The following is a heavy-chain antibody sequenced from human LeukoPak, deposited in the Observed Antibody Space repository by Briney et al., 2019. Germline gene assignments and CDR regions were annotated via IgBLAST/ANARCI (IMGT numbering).Heavy chain of an antibody. Sequence: GSSLSLSCAASGFTFSLYSMNWVRQAPGNGLEWVSFISSISSYIYYADSVKGRFTISRDNAKNSLYLQLNSLRAEDTAVYYCARDTAMVIDWGQGALDTVSS. CDR2: ISSISSYI. J-gene: IGHJ1*01. CDR1: GFTFSLYS. D-gene: IGHD5-18*01. V-gene: IGHV3-21*01. CDR3: ARDTAMVID.